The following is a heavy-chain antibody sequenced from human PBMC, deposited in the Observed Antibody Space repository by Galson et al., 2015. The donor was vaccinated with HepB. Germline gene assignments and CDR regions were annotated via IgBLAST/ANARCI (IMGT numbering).Heavy chain of an antibody. CDR3: AKESLDYGGHPAEVGCDY. J-gene: IGHJ4*02. CDR2: ISGSGGST. D-gene: IGHD4/OR15-4a*01. V-gene: IGHV3-23*01. CDR1: GFTFSSYA. Sequence: SLRLSCAASGFTFSSYAMSWVRQAPGKGLEWVSAISGSGGSTYYADSVKGRFTISRDNSKNTLYLQMNSLRAEDTAVYYCAKESLDYGGHPAEVGCDYSGPGHLCTVSS.